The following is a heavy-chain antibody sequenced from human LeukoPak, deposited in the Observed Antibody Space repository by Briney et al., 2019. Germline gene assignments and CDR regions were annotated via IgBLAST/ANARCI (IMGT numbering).Heavy chain of an antibody. CDR1: GYTFSSYA. V-gene: IGHV1-69*13. CDR2: IIPIFGTA. CDR3: ASYDSSGYYSHAEYFQH. Sequence: SVKVSCKASGYTFSSYAISWVRQAPGQGLEWMGGIIPIFGTANYAQKFQGRVTITADESTSTAYMELSSLRSEDTAVYYCASYDSSGYYSHAEYFQHWGQGTLVTVSS. D-gene: IGHD3-22*01. J-gene: IGHJ1*01.